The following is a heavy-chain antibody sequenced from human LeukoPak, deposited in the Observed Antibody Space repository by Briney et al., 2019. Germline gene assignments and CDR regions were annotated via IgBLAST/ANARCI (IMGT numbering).Heavy chain of an antibody. V-gene: IGHV3-23*01. CDR2: LSGGGGTT. CDR1: GFTFSAYA. J-gene: IGHJ4*02. D-gene: IGHD2/OR15-2a*01. Sequence: GGSLRLSCAASGFTFSAYAMSWVRQVPGKGLEWVSTLSGGGGTTYYADSVKGRFTISRDNSKNTLYLQMNSLRVEDTALYYCANSSGYYATAYYFDYWGQGTLVTVSS. CDR3: ANSSGYYATAYYFDY.